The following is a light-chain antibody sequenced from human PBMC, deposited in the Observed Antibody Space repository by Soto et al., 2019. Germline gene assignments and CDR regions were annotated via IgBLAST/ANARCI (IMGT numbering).Light chain of an antibody. CDR2: DVT. V-gene: IGLV2-14*01. CDR3: NSYTTSNSFV. CDR1: SNDIATYNF. Sequence: QSALTQPASVSGSPGQSITISCTGTSNDIATYNFVSWYQQHPGKAPKLLIYDVTNRPSGVSDRFSGSKSGSTASLTISGLQAEDEADYYCNSYTTSNSFVFGTGTKVTVL. J-gene: IGLJ1*01.